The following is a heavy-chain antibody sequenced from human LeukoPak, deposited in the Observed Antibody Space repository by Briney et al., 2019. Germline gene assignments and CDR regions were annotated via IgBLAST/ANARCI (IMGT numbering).Heavy chain of an antibody. CDR2: ISGYNGNT. CDR1: GYTFTSNG. CDR3: ARGALAQPFYYYMDV. Sequence: ASVKVSCKASGYTFTSNGITWVRQAPGQGLEWMGWISGYNGNTNYAQKLQCRVTMTTDRSTSTAYMELRSLTSDDTAVYYCARGALAQPFYYYMDVWGKGTTVTVSS. D-gene: IGHD3-3*02. V-gene: IGHV1-18*01. J-gene: IGHJ6*03.